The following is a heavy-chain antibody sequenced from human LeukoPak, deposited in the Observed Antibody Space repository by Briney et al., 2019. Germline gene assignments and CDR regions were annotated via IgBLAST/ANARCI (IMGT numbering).Heavy chain of an antibody. CDR1: GFSFSPYN. CDR3: ARVVYGSGTHFDF. Sequence: GGSLRLSCAASGFSFSPYNMNWVRQAPGKGLEWVSSISSSSSYIYYAHSMKGRFTVSRDNAKNSVYLQMNSLRAEDTALYYCARVVYGSGTHFDFWGQGTPVTVSS. J-gene: IGHJ4*02. D-gene: IGHD3-10*01. V-gene: IGHV3-21*01. CDR2: ISSSSSYI.